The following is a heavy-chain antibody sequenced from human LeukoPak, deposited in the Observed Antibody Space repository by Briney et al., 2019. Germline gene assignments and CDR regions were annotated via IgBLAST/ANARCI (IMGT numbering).Heavy chain of an antibody. D-gene: IGHD6-19*01. CDR2: INSDGSST. CDR3: ASGIAVAGTRGMDV. CDR1: GFTFSSYL. V-gene: IGHV3-74*01. J-gene: IGHJ6*02. Sequence: SGGSLRLSCAASGFTFSSYLMHWVRQAPGKGLVWVSRINSDGSSTSYADSVKGRFIISRDNAKNTLYVQMNSLRAEDTAVYYCASGIAVAGTRGMDVWGQGTTVTVSS.